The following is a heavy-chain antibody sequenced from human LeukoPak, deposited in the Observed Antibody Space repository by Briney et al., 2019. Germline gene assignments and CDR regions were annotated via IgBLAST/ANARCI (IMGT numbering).Heavy chain of an antibody. D-gene: IGHD3-10*01. CDR1: GGSFSGYY. CDR3: ARDEVTMVRGVMNHYYGMDV. V-gene: IGHV4-59*01. J-gene: IGHJ6*02. CDR2: IYYSGST. Sequence: PSETLSLTCAVYGGSFSGYYWSWIRQPPGKGLEWIGYIYYSGSTNYNPSLKSRVTISVDTSKNQFSLKLSSVTAADTAVYYCARDEVTMVRGVMNHYYGMDVWGQGTTVTVSS.